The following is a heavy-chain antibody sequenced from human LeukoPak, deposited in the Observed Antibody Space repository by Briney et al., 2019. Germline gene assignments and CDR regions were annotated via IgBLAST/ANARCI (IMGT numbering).Heavy chain of an antibody. CDR2: ISSSSSYI. J-gene: IGHJ6*03. CDR3: ARDPYSGSYGDYYYYYMDV. V-gene: IGHV3-21*01. CDR1: GFTFSSYT. D-gene: IGHD1-26*01. Sequence: PGGSLRLSCAASGFTFSSYTMNWVRQAPGKGLEWVSSISSSSSYIYYADSVKGRFTISRGNAKNSLYLQMNSLRVEDTAVYYCARDPYSGSYGDYYYYYMDVWGKGTTVTISS.